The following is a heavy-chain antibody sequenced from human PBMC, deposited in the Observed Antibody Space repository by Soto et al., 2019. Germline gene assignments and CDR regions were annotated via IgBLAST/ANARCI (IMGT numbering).Heavy chain of an antibody. D-gene: IGHD4-4*01. CDR1: GFTFSSYA. CDR3: ANAVTTSVFPPGTQIDY. CDR2: ISGSGGST. Sequence: GSLRLSCAASGFTFSSYAMSWVRQAPGEGLEWGSAISGSGGSTYYADSVKGRFTISRDNSKNTLYLQMNSLRAEDTAVYYCANAVTTSVFPPGTQIDYWGQGTLVTVSS. V-gene: IGHV3-23*01. J-gene: IGHJ4*02.